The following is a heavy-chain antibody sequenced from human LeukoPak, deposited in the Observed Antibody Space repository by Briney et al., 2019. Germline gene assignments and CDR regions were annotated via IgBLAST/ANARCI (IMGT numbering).Heavy chain of an antibody. D-gene: IGHD6-13*01. CDR1: GFTFSSYG. V-gene: IGHV3-30*02. J-gene: IGHJ4*02. CDR3: TGHQQVYSRTF. CDR2: IRYDGSNN. Sequence: GGSLRLSCAASGFTFSSYGMHWVRQAPGKGLEWVAFIRYDGSNNYYAYSVKGRFTISRDTSKNTLYLQMNTLRAETTAVYYSTGHQQVYSRTFWGKGTVVPVS.